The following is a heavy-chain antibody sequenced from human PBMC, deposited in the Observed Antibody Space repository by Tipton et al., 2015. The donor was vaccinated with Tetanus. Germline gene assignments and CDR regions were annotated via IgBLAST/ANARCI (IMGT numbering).Heavy chain of an antibody. D-gene: IGHD3-16*01. Sequence: SLRLSCAASGFTFTRYAMHWVRQAPGKGLEWVAVITFDGNTKYYADSVKGRFTLSRDNSQSTLYLQMNSLKVEDTAVYYCAREDGGPTLAYFDPWGQGALVIVSS. CDR3: AREDGGPTLAYFDP. J-gene: IGHJ4*02. V-gene: IGHV3-30-3*01. CDR2: ITFDGNTK. CDR1: GFTFTRYA.